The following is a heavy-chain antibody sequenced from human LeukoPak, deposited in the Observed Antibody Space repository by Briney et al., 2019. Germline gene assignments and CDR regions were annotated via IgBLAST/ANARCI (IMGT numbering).Heavy chain of an antibody. CDR2: INWNGGGT. V-gene: IGHV3-20*04. CDR1: GFTFKDYG. D-gene: IGHD2-21*02. CDR3: EVVVTRWGDY. Sequence: PGGSLRLSCAATGFTFKDYGMHWVRQPPGKGLEWVSSINWNGGGTDYADSVKGRFTISRDNAKNSLYLQLSSLRPEDTAVYYCEVVVTRWGDYWGQGTLVTVSS. J-gene: IGHJ4*02.